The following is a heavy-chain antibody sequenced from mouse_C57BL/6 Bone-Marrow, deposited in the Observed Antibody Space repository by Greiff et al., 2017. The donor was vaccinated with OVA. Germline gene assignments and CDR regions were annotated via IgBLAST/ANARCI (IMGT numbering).Heavy chain of an antibody. J-gene: IGHJ1*03. V-gene: IGHV1-69*01. CDR3: AREEYGSSYGYFDV. D-gene: IGHD1-1*01. CDR1: GYTFTSYW. CDR2: IDPSDSYT. Sequence: QVQLQQPGAELVMPGASVKLSCKASGYTFTSYWMHWVKQRPGQGLEWIGEIDPSDSYTNYNQKFKGKSTVTVDKSSSTAYMQLSSRTSEDSAVYYCAREEYGSSYGYFDVWGTGTTVTVSS.